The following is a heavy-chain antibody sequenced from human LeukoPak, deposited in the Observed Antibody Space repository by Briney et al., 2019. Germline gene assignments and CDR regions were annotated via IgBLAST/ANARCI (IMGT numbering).Heavy chain of an antibody. CDR3: AKERRYYYDSSGYSSSAFDI. CDR2: ISGSGGST. J-gene: IGHJ3*02. D-gene: IGHD3-22*01. V-gene: IGHV3-23*01. Sequence: GGSLRLSCAASGFTFSSYGMSWVRQAPGKGLEWVSAISGSGGSTYYADSVKGRFTISRDNSKNTLYLQMNSLRAEDTAVYYCAKERRYYYDSSGYSSSAFDIWGQGTMVTVSS. CDR1: GFTFSSYG.